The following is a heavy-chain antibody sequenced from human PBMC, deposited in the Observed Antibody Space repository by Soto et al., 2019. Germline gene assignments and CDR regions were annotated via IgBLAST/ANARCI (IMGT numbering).Heavy chain of an antibody. V-gene: IGHV1-3*01. J-gene: IGHJ3*02. CDR3: ASSDSSGYFQVPLI. Sequence: ASVKVSCKASGYTFTSYAMHWVRQEPGQRLEWMGWINAGNGNTKYSQKFQGRVTITRDTSASTAYMELSSLRSEDTAVYYCASSDSSGYFQVPLIWGQGTMVTVSS. CDR2: INAGNGNT. D-gene: IGHD3-22*01. CDR1: GYTFTSYA.